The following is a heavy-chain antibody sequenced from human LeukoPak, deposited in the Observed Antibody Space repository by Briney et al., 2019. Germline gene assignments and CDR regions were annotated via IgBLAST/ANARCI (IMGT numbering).Heavy chain of an antibody. CDR3: AREVGNSYFDY. CDR2: ISSDGSNA. J-gene: IGHJ4*02. Sequence: PGGSLRLSCAASGFTFSSYAMHWVRQAPGKGLEWVAVISSDGSNAFYADSVKGRFTISRDNSKNTLYLQMSSLGAEDTAVYYGAREVGNSYFDYWGQGTLVTVSS. V-gene: IGHV3-30*04. CDR1: GFTFSSYA. D-gene: IGHD4-23*01.